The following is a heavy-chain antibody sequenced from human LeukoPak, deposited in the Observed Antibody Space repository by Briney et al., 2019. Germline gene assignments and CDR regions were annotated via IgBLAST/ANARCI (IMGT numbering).Heavy chain of an antibody. CDR3: ARGLGDYDFWSGQNGYFDY. CDR2: IYYSGST. J-gene: IGHJ4*02. D-gene: IGHD3-3*01. Sequence: SETLSLTCTVSGGSISSSSYYWGWIRQPPGKGLEWIGSIYYSGSTYYNPSLKSRVTISVDTSKNQFSLKLSSVTAADTAVYYCARGLGDYDFWSGQNGYFDYWGQGTLVTVSS. CDR1: GGSISSSSYY. V-gene: IGHV4-39*07.